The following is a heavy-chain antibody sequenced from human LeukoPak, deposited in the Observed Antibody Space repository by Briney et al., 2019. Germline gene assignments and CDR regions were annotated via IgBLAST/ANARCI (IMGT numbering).Heavy chain of an antibody. D-gene: IGHD3-3*01. CDR3: AKEGAYYDFWSGYYPRFDY. J-gene: IGHJ4*02. CDR1: GFTFSSHG. V-gene: IGHV3-23*01. Sequence: GGSLRLSCAASGFTFSSHGMSWVRQAPGKGLEWVSAISGSGGSTYYADSVKGRFTISRDNSKNTLYLQMNSLRAEDTAVYYCAKEGAYYDFWSGYYPRFDYWGQGTLVTVSS. CDR2: ISGSGGST.